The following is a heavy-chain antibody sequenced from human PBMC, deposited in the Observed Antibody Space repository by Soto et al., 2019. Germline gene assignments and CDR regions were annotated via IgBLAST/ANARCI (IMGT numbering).Heavy chain of an antibody. CDR2: FYYSGST. CDR3: ARRFTGNWAEKFDY. J-gene: IGHJ4*02. CDR1: GDSVSSGSSY. V-gene: IGHV4-61*03. D-gene: IGHD1-1*01. Sequence: QVQLQESGPGLVKPSETLSLTCTVSGDSVSSGSSYWTWIRQPPGKGLEWIGYFYYSGSTNYNPSLKSRVTISGDTSKNHFSLKLNSVTAADTAVYYCARRFTGNWAEKFDYWGQGNLVTVSS.